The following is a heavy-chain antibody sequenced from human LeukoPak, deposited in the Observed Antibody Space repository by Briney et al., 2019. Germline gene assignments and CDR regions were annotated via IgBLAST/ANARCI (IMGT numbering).Heavy chain of an antibody. CDR3: AGGSGSYRTPYYYMDV. V-gene: IGHV3-53*01. Sequence: SGGSLRLSCVASGFTVSSNYMSWVRQAPGKGLEWVSVIYSGGSTYYADSVKGRFTISRDNSKNTLYLQMNSLRAEDTAVYYCAGGSGSYRTPYYYMDVWGTGTTVTVSS. CDR1: GFTVSSNY. CDR2: IYSGGST. J-gene: IGHJ6*03. D-gene: IGHD3-10*01.